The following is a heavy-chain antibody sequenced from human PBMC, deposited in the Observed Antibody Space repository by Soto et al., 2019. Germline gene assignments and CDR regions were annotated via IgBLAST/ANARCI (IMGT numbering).Heavy chain of an antibody. CDR3: ARVFPSDYPLFDY. CDR1: GGSISSGGYY. Sequence: QVQLQESGPGLVKPSQTLSLTCTVSGGSISSGGYYWSWIRQHPGKGLEWIGYIYYSGSTYYNPSLKRRVTISVDTSKNHFSLKLSSVTAAATAVYYCARVFPSDYPLFDYWGQGTLVTVSS. D-gene: IGHD4-17*01. V-gene: IGHV4-31*03. J-gene: IGHJ4*02. CDR2: IYYSGST.